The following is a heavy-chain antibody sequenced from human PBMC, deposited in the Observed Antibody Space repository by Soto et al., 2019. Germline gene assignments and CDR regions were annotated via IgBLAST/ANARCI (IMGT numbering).Heavy chain of an antibody. D-gene: IGHD4-17*01. Sequence: SETLSLTCTVSGGSISSGGYYWSWIRQHPGKGLEWIGYIYYSGSTYYNPSLKSRVTISVDTSKNQFSLKLSSVTAADTAVYYCARDLKNGPLPMDVWGKGTTVTAP. CDR1: GGSISSGGYY. CDR3: ARDLKNGPLPMDV. CDR2: IYYSGST. J-gene: IGHJ6*03. V-gene: IGHV4-31*03.